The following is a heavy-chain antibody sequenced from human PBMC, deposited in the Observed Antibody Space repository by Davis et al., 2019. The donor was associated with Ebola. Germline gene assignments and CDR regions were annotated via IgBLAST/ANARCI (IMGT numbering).Heavy chain of an antibody. CDR3: ARGGFHCGGDCANRFDP. Sequence: GESLKISCVVSGFSLMNHGVSWVRQAPGKGLEWVSHISVGGGPTYGDSVRGRFTISRDISKNTLYLQMNSLRVEDTAVYYCARGGFHCGGDCANRFDPWGQVTPVTVSS. D-gene: IGHD2-21*01. V-gene: IGHV3-23*01. CDR2: ISVGGGPT. J-gene: IGHJ5*02. CDR1: GFSLMNHG.